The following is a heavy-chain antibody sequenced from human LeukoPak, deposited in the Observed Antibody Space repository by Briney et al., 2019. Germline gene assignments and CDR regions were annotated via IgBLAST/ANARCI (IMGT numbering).Heavy chain of an antibody. J-gene: IGHJ4*02. V-gene: IGHV3-48*01. D-gene: IGHD3-10*01. CDR3: ARDSSPYYYGSGSNSV. CDR1: GFTFSSYS. CDR2: ISSSSSTI. Sequence: PGGSLRLSCAASGFTFSSYSMNWVRQAPGKGLEWVSDISSSSSTIYYADSVKGRFTISRDNAKNSLYLEMNSLRAEDTAVYYCARDSSPYYYGSGSNSVWGQGTLVTVSS.